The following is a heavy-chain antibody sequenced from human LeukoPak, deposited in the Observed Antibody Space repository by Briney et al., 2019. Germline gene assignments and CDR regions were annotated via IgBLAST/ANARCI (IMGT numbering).Heavy chain of an antibody. CDR2: ISAYNGVT. V-gene: IGHV1-18*01. CDR1: GYTLTSYG. Sequence: ASVKVSCKASGYTLTSYGISWVRQAPGQGLEWMGWISAYNGVTNYAQKLQGRVTMTTDTSTSTAYMELRRLRSDDTAVYYCARMSYGSGTNWFDPWGQGTLVTVSS. D-gene: IGHD3-10*01. J-gene: IGHJ5*02. CDR3: ARMSYGSGTNWFDP.